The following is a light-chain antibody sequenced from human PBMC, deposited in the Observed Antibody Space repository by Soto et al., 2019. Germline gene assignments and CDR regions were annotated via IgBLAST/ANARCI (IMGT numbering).Light chain of an antibody. CDR1: QSVSSN. CDR3: QQYNNWPPYT. J-gene: IGKJ2*01. V-gene: IGKV3-15*01. CDR2: GAS. Sequence: EIVMTQSPATLSVSPGERATLSCRASQSVSSNLAWYQQKPGQAPRLLIYGASTSATGIPARFSGSGSGTEFTLTISSLQSEDFEVYYCQQYNNWPPYTFGQGKKLVI.